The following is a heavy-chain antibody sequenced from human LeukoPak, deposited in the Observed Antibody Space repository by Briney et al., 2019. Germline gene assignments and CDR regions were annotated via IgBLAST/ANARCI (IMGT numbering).Heavy chain of an antibody. V-gene: IGHV4-34*01. CDR1: GGSFSGYY. CDR3: ARVSMRTRQVNYYFDY. D-gene: IGHD1-1*01. CDR2: INHSGST. J-gene: IGHJ4*02. Sequence: SETLSLTCAVYGGSFSGYYWSWIRQPPGKGLEWIGEINHSGSTNYNPSLKSRVTISVDTSKNQFSLKLSSVTAADTAVYYCARVSMRTRQVNYYFDYWGQGTLVTVSS.